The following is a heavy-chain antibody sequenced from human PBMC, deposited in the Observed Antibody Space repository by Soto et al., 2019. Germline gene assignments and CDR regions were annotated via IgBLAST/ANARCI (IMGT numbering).Heavy chain of an antibody. J-gene: IGHJ3*02. CDR1: GFTFSSYA. V-gene: IGHV3-30-3*01. D-gene: IGHD1-26*01. Sequence: QVQLVESGGGVVQPGRSLRLSCAASGFTFSSYAMHWVRQAPGKGLEWVAVISYDGSNKYYADCVKGRFTISRDNSKNTLYLQMNSLRAEDTAVYYCARDSGSHLAPDAFDIWGQGTMVTVSS. CDR3: ARDSGSHLAPDAFDI. CDR2: ISYDGSNK.